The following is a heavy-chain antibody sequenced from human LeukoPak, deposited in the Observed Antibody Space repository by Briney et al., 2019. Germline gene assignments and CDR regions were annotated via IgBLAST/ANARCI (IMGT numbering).Heavy chain of an antibody. CDR2: ISSSGSTI. J-gene: IGHJ6*03. Sequence: GGSLRLSCAASGFTFSSYEMNWVRQAPGKGLEWVSYISSSGSTIYYADSVKGRFTISRDDAERSVYLQMDNVRVEDKAVYFCARYSEVYYYVDVWGTRTTVTVSS. CDR3: ARYSEVYYYVDV. D-gene: IGHD2-21*01. CDR1: GFTFSSYE. V-gene: IGHV3-48*03.